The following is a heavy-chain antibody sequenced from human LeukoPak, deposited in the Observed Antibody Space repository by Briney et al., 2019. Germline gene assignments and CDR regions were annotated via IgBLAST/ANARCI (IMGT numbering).Heavy chain of an antibody. D-gene: IGHD2-15*01. CDR3: AKDMNSWRDCSGLGDYFDY. V-gene: IGHV3-23*01. J-gene: IGHJ4*02. CDR2: TSGRGRRI. CDR1: GFTFRSYA. Sequence: GGPLRLSCAASGFTFRSYAMSWVRQAPGKGLEWVSDTSGRGRRIHYADSEKGRFTIQRDNPKNTLYVQMNSLRADDTAVYHCAKDMNSWRDCSGLGDYFDYWGQGTLVTVSS.